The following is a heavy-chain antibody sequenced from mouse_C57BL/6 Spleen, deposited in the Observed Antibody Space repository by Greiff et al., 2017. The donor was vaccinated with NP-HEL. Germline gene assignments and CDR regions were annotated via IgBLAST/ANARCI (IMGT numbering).Heavy chain of an antibody. D-gene: IGHD2-3*01. V-gene: IGHV1-15*01. Sequence: VQLQQSGAELVRPGASVTLSCKASGYTFTDYEMHWVKQTPVHGLEWIGAIDPETGGTAYNQKFKGKAILTADKSSSTAYMELRSLTSEDSAVYYCTREGIYDGYYHFFDYWGQGTTLTVSS. CDR3: TREGIYDGYYHFFDY. CDR1: GYTFTDYE. J-gene: IGHJ2*01. CDR2: IDPETGGT.